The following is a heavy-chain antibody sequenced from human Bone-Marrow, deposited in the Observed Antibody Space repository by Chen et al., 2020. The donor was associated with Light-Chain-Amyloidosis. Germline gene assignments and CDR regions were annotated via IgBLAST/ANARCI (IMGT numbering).Heavy chain of an antibody. CDR1: GYTFTSYG. D-gene: IGHD3-22*01. V-gene: IGHV1-18*04. J-gene: IGHJ4*02. Sequence: QVQLVQSGAEVKRPGASVRVSCKTFGYTFTSYGIAWVRQAPGQGLEWMGWISVYNGNTNLAQKFLGRATMTTDISTTTAYMELRSLRSDDTAVYYCARGAITMIFRGYDFWGQGTLVTVSS. CDR3: ARGAITMIFRGYDF. CDR2: ISVYNGNT.